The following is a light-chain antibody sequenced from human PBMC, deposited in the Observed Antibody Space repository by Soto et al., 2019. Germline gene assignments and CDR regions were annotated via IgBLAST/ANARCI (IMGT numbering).Light chain of an antibody. CDR2: DVT. V-gene: IGLV2-14*03. Sequence: QSALAQPASVSGSPGQSITISCTGTRNDNGGYNFVTWHQQHPGKAPKLIIHDVTNRPSGVSDRFSGSKSGNTASLTISGLQAEDEADYYCSSYTSRRTYVFGTGTKVTVL. J-gene: IGLJ1*01. CDR3: SSYTSRRTYV. CDR1: RNDNGGYNF.